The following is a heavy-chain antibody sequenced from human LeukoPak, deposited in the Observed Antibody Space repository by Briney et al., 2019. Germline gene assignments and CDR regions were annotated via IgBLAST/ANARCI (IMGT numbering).Heavy chain of an antibody. D-gene: IGHD7-27*01. V-gene: IGHV3-30*02. J-gene: IGHJ4*02. CDR3: AKDDWGSPFDY. CDR2: IWYDGSNK. CDR1: GFTFSSYG. Sequence: PGGSLRLSCAASGFTFSSYGMHWVRQAPGKGLEWVAFIWYDGSNKYYADSVKGRFTISRDNYKNTLYLQMNSLRAEDTAVYYCAKDDWGSPFDYWGQGTLVTVSS.